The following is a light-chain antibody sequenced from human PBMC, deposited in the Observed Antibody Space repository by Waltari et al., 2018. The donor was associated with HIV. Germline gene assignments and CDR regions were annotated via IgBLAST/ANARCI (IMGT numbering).Light chain of an antibody. Sequence: SSELTQDPAVSVALGQTVKIACLGDSLRKYYASWYRLRPGQAPQLLVYGKNSRPSWSPDRFSASSSGNRAFLTITGARAEDEADYYCACWDRSGDYILFGGGTSLTGL. J-gene: IGLJ2*01. V-gene: IGLV3-19*01. CDR3: ACWDRSGDYIL. CDR2: GKN. CDR1: SLRKYY.